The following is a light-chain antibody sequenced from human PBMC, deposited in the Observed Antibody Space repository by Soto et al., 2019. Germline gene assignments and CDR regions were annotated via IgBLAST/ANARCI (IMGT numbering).Light chain of an antibody. CDR3: QKYSSAPRT. V-gene: IGKV1-27*01. CDR1: QGISHY. J-gene: IGKJ1*01. Sequence: DIQMTQSPSSLSASVGDRVTITCRPSQGISHYLAWYQQKPGKVPKLLIYAASTLQSGVPSRFSGSGSGTDFTLTISSLQSEDVATYFCQKYSSAPRTLGQGTKVEIK. CDR2: AAS.